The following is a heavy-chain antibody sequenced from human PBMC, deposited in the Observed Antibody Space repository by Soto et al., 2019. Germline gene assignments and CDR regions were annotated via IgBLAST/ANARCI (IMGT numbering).Heavy chain of an antibody. D-gene: IGHD3-10*01. V-gene: IGHV4-30-4*01. Sequence: SETLSLTCTVSGGSISSGDYYWSWIRQPPGEGLEWIGYIYYSGSTYYNPSLKSRITISVDTSKNQFSLKLTSVTAADTAVYYCAREDYYYGSGSYYTWGQGTLVTVSS. CDR1: GGSISSGDYY. J-gene: IGHJ5*02. CDR2: IYYSGST. CDR3: AREDYYYGSGSYYT.